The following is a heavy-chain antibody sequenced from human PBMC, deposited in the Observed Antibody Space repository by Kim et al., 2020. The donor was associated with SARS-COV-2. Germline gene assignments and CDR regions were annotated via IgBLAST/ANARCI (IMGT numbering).Heavy chain of an antibody. V-gene: IGHV3-23*01. D-gene: IGHD6-19*01. CDR3: SKEGSGWSRDFYYYYGMDV. J-gene: IGHJ6*02. CDR2: ISGSGGST. CDR1: GFTFSSYA. Sequence: GGSLRLSCAASGFTFSSYAMSWVRQAPGKGLEWVSAISGSGGSTYYADSVKGRFTISRDNSKNTLYRQMNSLRAEDTAVYYCSKEGSGWSRDFYYYYGMDVWGQGTTVTVSS.